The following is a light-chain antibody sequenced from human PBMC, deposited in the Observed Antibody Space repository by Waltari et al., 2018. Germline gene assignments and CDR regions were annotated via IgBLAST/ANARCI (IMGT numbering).Light chain of an antibody. CDR1: IYHIGMNP. CDR3: GAWDDGVKEWV. J-gene: IGLJ3*02. CDR2: STT. V-gene: IGLV1-44*01. Sequence: QSVLTQPPSASGTPGRRVTIACSGTIYHIGMNPVNTYHQFPGSAPKLLIFSTTQRPSGVPDRFSASKSGTSASLAINGLQAADEADYYCGAWDDGVKEWVFGGGTKLTVL.